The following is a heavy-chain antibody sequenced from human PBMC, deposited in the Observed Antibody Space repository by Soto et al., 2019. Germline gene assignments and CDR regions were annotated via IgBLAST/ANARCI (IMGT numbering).Heavy chain of an antibody. V-gene: IGHV1-8*01. CDR2: MNPNSGNT. J-gene: IGHJ4*02. Sequence: QVQLVQSGAEVKKPGASVKVSCKASGYTFTSCDINWVRQATGQGLEWMGWMNPNSGNTGFAQKFQGRVTMTSDTSITTAYMELSSLAFEDTAVYYCARALAPAGTNYYLDYWGQGALVTVSS. CDR1: GYTFTSCD. D-gene: IGHD6-13*01. CDR3: ARALAPAGTNYYLDY.